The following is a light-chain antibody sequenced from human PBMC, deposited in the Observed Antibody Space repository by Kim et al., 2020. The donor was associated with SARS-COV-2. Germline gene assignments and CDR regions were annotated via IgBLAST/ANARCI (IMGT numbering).Light chain of an antibody. CDR3: HQDNNWPLYS. J-gene: IGKJ2*03. CDR2: DAS. Sequence: VLTQSPATLSVSPGERATLSCRASQNVGSNLAWYQQKPGQAPRLLIYDASTRATVIPARFSGSGSGTEFTLTISSLQSEDFAVYYCHQDNNWPLYSFGQGTKLEIK. CDR1: QNVGSN. V-gene: IGKV3-15*01.